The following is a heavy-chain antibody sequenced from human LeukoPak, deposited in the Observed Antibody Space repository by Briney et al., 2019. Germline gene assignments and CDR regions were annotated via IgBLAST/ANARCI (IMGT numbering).Heavy chain of an antibody. D-gene: IGHD3-10*01. CDR3: ARGYGSGSYYNGIDY. J-gene: IGHJ4*02. CDR1: GFRFESYG. Sequence: PGGSLRLSCAASGFRFESYGMTCVREVSGKGLEWVSYINWYGGTTDYTESVEGRFTISRDNGMSSLYLQMNSLRAEDTALYYCARGYGSGSYYNGIDYWGQGTLVSVSS. CDR2: INWYGGTT. V-gene: IGHV3-20*04.